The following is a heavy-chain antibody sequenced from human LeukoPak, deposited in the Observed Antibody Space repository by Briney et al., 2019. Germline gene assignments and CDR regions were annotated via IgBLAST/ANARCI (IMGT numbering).Heavy chain of an antibody. CDR1: GGSFSGYY. D-gene: IGHD3-9*01. J-gene: IGHJ4*02. Sequence: PSETLSLTCAVYGGSFSGYYWSWIRQPPGKGLEWIGEINHSGSTNYNPSLKSRVTISVDTSKNQFSLKLSSVTAADTAVYYCARGWQYYDILTGYHYYFDYWGQGTLVTVSS. V-gene: IGHV4-34*01. CDR2: INHSGST. CDR3: ARGWQYYDILTGYHYYFDY.